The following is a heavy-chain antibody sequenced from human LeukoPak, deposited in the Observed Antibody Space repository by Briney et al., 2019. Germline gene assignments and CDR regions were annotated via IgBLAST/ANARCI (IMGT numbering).Heavy chain of an antibody. D-gene: IGHD6-13*01. Sequence: ASVKVSCKASGYTFTSYYMHWVRLALGQGLEWMGIINPSGGSTTYPQKFQGRVTMTRDTSTSTVYMDLSSLRSEDTAVYYCAREAGRSSWSGHTQYFDYWGQGTLVTVSS. J-gene: IGHJ4*02. V-gene: IGHV1-46*01. CDR2: INPSGGST. CDR1: GYTFTSYY. CDR3: AREAGRSSWSGHTQYFDY.